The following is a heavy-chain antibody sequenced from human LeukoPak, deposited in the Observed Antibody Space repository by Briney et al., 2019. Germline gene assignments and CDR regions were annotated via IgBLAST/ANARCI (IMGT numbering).Heavy chain of an antibody. CDR1: GGSISSSSYY. D-gene: IGHD3-22*01. CDR2: IYYSGST. CDR3: ARNRDWYYYDSSAVSFDY. Sequence: ASETLSLTCTVSGGSISSSSYYWGWIRQPPGKGLEWIGSIYYSGSTYYNPSLKSRVTISVDTSKNQFSLKLSSVTAADTAVYYCARNRDWYYYDSSAVSFDYWGQGTLVTVSS. V-gene: IGHV4-39*07. J-gene: IGHJ4*02.